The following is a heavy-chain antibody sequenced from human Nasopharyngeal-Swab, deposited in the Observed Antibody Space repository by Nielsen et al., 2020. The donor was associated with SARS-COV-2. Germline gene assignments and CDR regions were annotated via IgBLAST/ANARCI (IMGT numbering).Heavy chain of an antibody. J-gene: IGHJ4*02. CDR2: IFSSGST. CDR1: GASISSRNNY. V-gene: IGHV4-39*07. D-gene: IGHD4-17*01. CDR3: ARDESGDYLGLPFDH. Sequence: SETLSLTCVVSGASISSRNNYWGWIRQSPGKGLEWIGTIFSSGSTYNPSPKSRVTMSVDTSKNQFSLKLTSVTAADTAVYYCARDESGDYLGLPFDHWGRGTLVTVPS.